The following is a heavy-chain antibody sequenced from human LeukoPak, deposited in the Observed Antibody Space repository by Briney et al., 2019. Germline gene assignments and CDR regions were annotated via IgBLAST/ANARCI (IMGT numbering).Heavy chain of an antibody. Sequence: GGSLRLSCAASGFTFSSYGMHWVSQAPGKRLEWVAFIRYDGSNKYYADSVKGRFTISRDNSKNTLYLQMNSVRAEDTAVYYCAKNFVVVVPAAIGDWGQGTLVTVSS. V-gene: IGHV3-30*02. D-gene: IGHD2-2*02. CDR3: AKNFVVVVPAAIGD. CDR2: IRYDGSNK. CDR1: GFTFSSYG. J-gene: IGHJ4*02.